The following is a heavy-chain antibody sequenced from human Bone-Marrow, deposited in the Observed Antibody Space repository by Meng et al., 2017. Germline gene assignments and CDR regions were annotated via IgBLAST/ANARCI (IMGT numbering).Heavy chain of an antibody. J-gene: IGHJ4*02. Sequence: SETLSLTCAVYGGSFRGYYWSWVRQSPGKGLEWIGEINDRGTTNYDPPLKSRVPMSADTSNNQFPLKVRSVTAADTAVYYCARGMQQWQRRQKNYFDYWGQGMLVTVSS. CDR3: ARGMQQWQRRQKNYFDY. V-gene: IGHV4-34*01. D-gene: IGHD6-25*01. CDR1: GGSFRGYY. CDR2: INDRGTT.